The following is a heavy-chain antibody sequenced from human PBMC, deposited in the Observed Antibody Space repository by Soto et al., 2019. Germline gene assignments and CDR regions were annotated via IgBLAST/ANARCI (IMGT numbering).Heavy chain of an antibody. Sequence: GGSLRLSCTASGITFSSYSMNWVRQAPGKGLEWVSYISSSRSTIYYADSVKGRFTISRDNAKNPLYPQMNSLRAEDTAVYYRARGPSGITIFGRHFAYRGQGTPVTVAT. CDR2: ISSSRSTI. CDR1: GITFSSYS. D-gene: IGHD3-3*01. V-gene: IGHV3-48*01. CDR3: ARGPSGITIFGRHFAY. J-gene: IGHJ4*02.